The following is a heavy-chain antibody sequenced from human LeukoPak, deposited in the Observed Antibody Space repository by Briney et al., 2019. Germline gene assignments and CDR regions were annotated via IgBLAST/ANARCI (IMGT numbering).Heavy chain of an antibody. CDR1: GFTFSGYS. CDR2: ISSSSSYI. CDR3: AKGVTPVISLQFFDY. Sequence: GGSLRLSCAASGFTFSGYSMNWVRQAPGRGLEWVSSISSSSSYIYYADSVKGRFTISRDNAKNMLYLQMNSLRAEDTAVYYCAKGVTPVISLQFFDYWGQGTLITVSS. D-gene: IGHD4-17*01. J-gene: IGHJ4*02. V-gene: IGHV3-21*04.